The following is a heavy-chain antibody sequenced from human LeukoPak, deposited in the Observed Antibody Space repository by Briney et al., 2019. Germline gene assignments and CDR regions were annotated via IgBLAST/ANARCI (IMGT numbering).Heavy chain of an antibody. J-gene: IGHJ6*03. V-gene: IGHV4-39*07. CDR3: ASGENRLVSVYYYYYYMDV. Sequence: PSETLSLTCTVSGASISSSSYYWGWLRQPAGKGREWIGSIYYTGSTCYDPSLKSRVTISVDTSKNQFSLKLSTVTAADTAVYYCASGENRLVSVYYYYYYMDVWGKGTTVTVSS. CDR2: IYYTGST. D-gene: IGHD3-9*01. CDR1: GASISSSSYY.